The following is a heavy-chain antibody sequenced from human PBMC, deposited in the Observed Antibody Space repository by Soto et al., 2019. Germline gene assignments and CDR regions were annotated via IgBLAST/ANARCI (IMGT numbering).Heavy chain of an antibody. Sequence: SVKVSCKASGGTFSSYAISWVRQAPGQGLEWMGGVIPIFGTANYAQKFQGRVTITADESTSTAYMELSSLRSEDTAVYYCASREAAGTGASAFDIWGQGTMVTVSS. CDR2: VIPIFGTA. V-gene: IGHV1-69*13. CDR3: ASREAAGTGASAFDI. CDR1: GGTFSSYA. D-gene: IGHD6-13*01. J-gene: IGHJ3*02.